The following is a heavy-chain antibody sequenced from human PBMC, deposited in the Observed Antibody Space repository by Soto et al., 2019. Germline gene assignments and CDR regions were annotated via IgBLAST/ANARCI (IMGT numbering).Heavy chain of an antibody. D-gene: IGHD3-10*01. CDR3: AREVVTMVRGVIISAFDI. V-gene: IGHV4-34*01. J-gene: IGHJ3*02. Sequence: QVQLQQWGAGLLKPSETLSLTCAVYGGSFSGYYWSWIRQPPGKGLEWIGEINHSGSTNYNPSLKSRVTISVDPSKNQFSLKRSSVTAADTAVYYCAREVVTMVRGVIISAFDIWGQGTMVTVSS. CDR2: INHSGST. CDR1: GGSFSGYY.